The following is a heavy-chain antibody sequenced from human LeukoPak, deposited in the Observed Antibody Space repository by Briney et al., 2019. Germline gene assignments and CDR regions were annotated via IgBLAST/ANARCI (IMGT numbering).Heavy chain of an antibody. CDR2: INHSGST. J-gene: IGHJ3*02. CDR3: ARGLPLWIWQQLVRGAFDI. V-gene: IGHV4-34*01. D-gene: IGHD6-13*01. Sequence: SETLSLTCAVYGGSFSGYYWSWMRQPPGKGLEWIGEINHSGSTNYNPSLKSRVTISVDTSKNQFSLKLSSVTAADTAVYYCARGLPLWIWQQLVRGAFDIWGQGTMVTVSS. CDR1: GGSFSGYY.